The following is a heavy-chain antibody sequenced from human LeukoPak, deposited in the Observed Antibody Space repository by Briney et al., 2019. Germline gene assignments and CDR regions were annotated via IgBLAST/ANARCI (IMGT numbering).Heavy chain of an antibody. CDR2: ISGSGGST. CDR1: GFTFSSYA. Sequence: GGSLRLSCAASGFTFSSYAMSWVRQAPGKGLEWVSTISGSGGSTYYADSVKGRFTVSRDNSKSTLYLQMNSLRADDTAVYYCAYSSGWYYFDYWGQGTLVTVSS. CDR3: AYSSGWYYFDY. J-gene: IGHJ4*02. V-gene: IGHV3-23*01. D-gene: IGHD6-19*01.